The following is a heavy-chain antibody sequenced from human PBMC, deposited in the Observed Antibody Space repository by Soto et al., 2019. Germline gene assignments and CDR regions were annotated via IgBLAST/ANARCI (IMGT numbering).Heavy chain of an antibody. V-gene: IGHV1-2*02. D-gene: IGHD3-22*01. CDR1: GYTFTGYH. J-gene: IGHJ3*01. CDR3: ARDRRFYDSGSYDLANDAFDV. CDR2: INPNSGGT. Sequence: GASVKVSCKASGYTFTGYHMHWVRQAPGQGLEWMGWINPNSGGTNYAQKFQGRVTMTRDTSISTAYMEVSRLRSDDTAVYYCARDRRFYDSGSYDLANDAFDVWGHGTMVTVSS.